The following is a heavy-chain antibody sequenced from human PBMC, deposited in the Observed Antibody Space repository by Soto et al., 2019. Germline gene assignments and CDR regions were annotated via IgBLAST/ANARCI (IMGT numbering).Heavy chain of an antibody. V-gene: IGHV3-11*04. CDR1: GFTFSDYY. CDR2: ISSSGSTI. J-gene: IGHJ6*02. Sequence: PGGSLRLSCAAAGFTFSDYYMSWIRQAPGKGLEWVSYISSSGSTIYYADSEKGRFTISRDNSKNTLYLQMSSLRPEDTAVYYCARGSGERSDYNYYGMDVWGQGTTVTVSS. CDR3: ARGSGERSDYNYYGMDV. D-gene: IGHD3-10*01.